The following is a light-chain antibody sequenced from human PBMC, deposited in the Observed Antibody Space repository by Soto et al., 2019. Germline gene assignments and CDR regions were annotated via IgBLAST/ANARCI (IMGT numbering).Light chain of an antibody. CDR3: QRYNTYSAYA. V-gene: IGKV1-5*01. J-gene: IGKJ2*01. CDR1: QSIRSC. Sequence: DIQMTQSPSTLSASVGDRVTITCRASQSIRSCLAWYQQKPGKAPKLLIYDASTLEGGVPSRLSGSGSGTEFTLTISRLQPDDFATYYCQRYNTYSAYAFGQGTKLEI. CDR2: DAS.